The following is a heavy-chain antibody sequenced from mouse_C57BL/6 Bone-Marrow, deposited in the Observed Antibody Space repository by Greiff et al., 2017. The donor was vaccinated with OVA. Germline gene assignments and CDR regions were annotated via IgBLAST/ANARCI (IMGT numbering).Heavy chain of an antibody. CDR3: AAKDGRLGGFAY. Sequence: EVQLVESGGGLVKPGGSLKLSCAASGFTFSDYGMHWVRQAPGKGLEWVAYISRGSSTIYYADTVKGRFTIARDNAKTTLFLQMTRLRSEDTAMYYCAAKDGRLGGFAYWYWGKVITVS. D-gene: IGHD3-3*01. J-gene: IGHJ3*01. CDR1: GFTFSDYG. CDR2: ISRGSSTI. V-gene: IGHV5-17*01.